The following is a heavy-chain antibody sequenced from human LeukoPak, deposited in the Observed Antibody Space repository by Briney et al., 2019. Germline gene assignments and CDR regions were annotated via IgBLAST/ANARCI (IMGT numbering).Heavy chain of an antibody. CDR2: IYYSGST. J-gene: IGHJ4*02. V-gene: IGHV4-39*07. Sequence: PSETLSLTCTVSGGSISSSSYYWGWIRQSPGKGLEWIGSIYYSGSTYYNPSLKSRVTISVDTSKNQFSLKLSSVTAADTAVYYCARSPSVTRGQYDYWGQGTLVTVSS. CDR1: GGSISSSSYY. D-gene: IGHD4-17*01. CDR3: ARSPSVTRGQYDY.